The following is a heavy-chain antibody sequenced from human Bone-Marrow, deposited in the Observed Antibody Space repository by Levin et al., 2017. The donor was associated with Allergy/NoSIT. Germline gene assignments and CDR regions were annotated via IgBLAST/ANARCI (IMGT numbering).Heavy chain of an antibody. CDR3: AKDRSWDYAEENWFDP. V-gene: IGHV3-23*01. J-gene: IGHJ5*02. D-gene: IGHD4-17*01. CDR2: LLFLFLLP. CDR1: LCTGPSSC. Sequence: SLLLSFSSSLCTGPSSCMRWVRQAPGPFLSFFPFLLFLFLLPSYADSVKGRFTISRDNSKNTVYLQMNSLRAEDTALYYCAKDRSWDYAEENWFDPWGQGTLVTVSS.